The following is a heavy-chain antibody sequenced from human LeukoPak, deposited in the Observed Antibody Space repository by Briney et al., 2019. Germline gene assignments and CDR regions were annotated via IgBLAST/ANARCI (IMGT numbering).Heavy chain of an antibody. CDR1: GGSFSGYY. CDR2: INHSGST. V-gene: IGHV4-34*01. CDR3: ARARITIFGVVIMGFDY. D-gene: IGHD3-3*01. J-gene: IGHJ4*02. Sequence: SETLSLTCAVYGGSFSGYYWSWIRQPPGKGLEWIGEINHSGSTNYNPSLKSRVTISVDTSKNQFSLKLSSVTAADTAVYYRARARITIFGVVIMGFDYWGQGTLVTVSS.